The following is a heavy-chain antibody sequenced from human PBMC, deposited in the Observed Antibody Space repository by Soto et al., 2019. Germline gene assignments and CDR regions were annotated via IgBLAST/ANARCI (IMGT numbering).Heavy chain of an antibody. V-gene: IGHV2-5*02. CDR2: IYWDDDK. Sequence: QITLKESGPTLVKPTQTLTLTCTFSGFSLNTLGVGVGWIRQPPGKALEWLALIYWDDDKRYSPSLKSRLTSTKDTSKNQVFLSVTDMDPVDTATYYCAHRPNSRDFSTSTFDFWGQGALVTVSS. J-gene: IGHJ4*02. D-gene: IGHD6-19*01. CDR1: GFSLNTLGVG. CDR3: AHRPNSRDFSTSTFDF.